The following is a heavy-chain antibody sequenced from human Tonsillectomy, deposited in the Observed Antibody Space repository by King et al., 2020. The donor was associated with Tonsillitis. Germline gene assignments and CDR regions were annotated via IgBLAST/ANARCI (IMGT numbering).Heavy chain of an antibody. Sequence: VQLVESGGGLVQPGGSLRLSCAASGFTFSSYAMSWVRQAPGKGLEWGSVIYSGGSSTYYADSVKGRFTISRDNSKNTLYLQMNSLRAEDTAVYYCAKESGRAVTTSNYWGQGTLVTVSS. D-gene: IGHD4-17*01. V-gene: IGHV3-23*03. CDR3: AKESGRAVTTSNY. CDR2: IYSGGSST. CDR1: GFTFSSYA. J-gene: IGHJ4*02.